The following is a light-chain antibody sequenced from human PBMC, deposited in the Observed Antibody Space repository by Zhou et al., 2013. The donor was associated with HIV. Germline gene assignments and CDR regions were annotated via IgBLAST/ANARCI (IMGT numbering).Light chain of an antibody. CDR3: QHYSFSPWS. J-gene: IGKJ1*01. Sequence: EIVLTQSPGILSLSPGERATLSCRASRGVHSNFLAWYQQKPGQAPRLLINVASNRATGIPDRFSGSGSGTDFTLTIGRLEPQDFAMYYCQHYSFSPWSFGQGTEVEIK. CDR2: VAS. V-gene: IGKV3-20*01. CDR1: RGVHSNF.